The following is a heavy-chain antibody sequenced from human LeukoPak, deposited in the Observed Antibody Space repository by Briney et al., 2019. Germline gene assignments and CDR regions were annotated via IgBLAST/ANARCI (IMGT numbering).Heavy chain of an antibody. Sequence: ASVKVSCKASGYTFTSYGISWVRQAPGQGLEWMGWISTNTGNPTYAQGFTGRSVFSLDTSVRTAYLQISSLKTEDTAVYYCARGLGYSSSWYRGAGSWFDPWGQGTLVTVSS. V-gene: IGHV7-4-1*02. D-gene: IGHD6-13*01. CDR3: ARGLGYSSSWYRGAGSWFDP. J-gene: IGHJ5*02. CDR1: GYTFTSYG. CDR2: ISTNTGNP.